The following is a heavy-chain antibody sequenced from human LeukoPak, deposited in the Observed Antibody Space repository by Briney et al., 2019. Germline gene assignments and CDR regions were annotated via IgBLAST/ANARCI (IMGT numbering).Heavy chain of an antibody. D-gene: IGHD6-19*01. CDR1: GGTFSSYA. J-gene: IGHJ4*02. V-gene: IGHV1-69*13. Sequence: SVKVSCKASGGTFSSYAISWVRQAPGQGLEWMGGIIPIFGTANYAQKFQGRVTITADESTTTAYMELSSLRSEDTAMYYCARGGDAGVWYYYCDFWGQGTQVTVSS. CDR3: ARGGDAGVWYYYCDF. CDR2: IIPIFGTA.